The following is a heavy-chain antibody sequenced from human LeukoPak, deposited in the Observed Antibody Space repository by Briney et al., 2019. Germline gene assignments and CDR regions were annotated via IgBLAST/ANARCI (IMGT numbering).Heavy chain of an antibody. CDR3: TRKSDTAPWDYYMDV. CDR2: IRSKAYGGTT. V-gene: IGHV3-49*04. J-gene: IGHJ6*03. D-gene: IGHD5-18*01. CDR1: GFTFGDYA. Sequence: GGSLRLSCTASGFTFGDYAMSWVRQAPGKGLEWVGFIRSKAYGGTTEYAASVKGRFTISRDDSKSIAYLQMNSLKTEDTAVYYCTRKSDTAPWDYYMDVWGKGTTVTVSS.